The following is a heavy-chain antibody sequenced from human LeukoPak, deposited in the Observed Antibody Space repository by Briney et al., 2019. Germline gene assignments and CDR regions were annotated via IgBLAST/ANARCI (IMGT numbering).Heavy chain of an antibody. J-gene: IGHJ4*02. V-gene: IGHV4-4*02. CDR2: INHSGSA. CDR1: GGSISSSNW. Sequence: SGTLSLTCAVSGGSISSSNWWSWVRQPPGKGLEWIGEINHSGSANCNPSLKSRVTISVDTSKNQFSLKLSSVTAADTAVYFCARRYSGSYHNVIDYWGQGTLVTVSS. CDR3: ARRYSGSYHNVIDY. D-gene: IGHD1-26*01.